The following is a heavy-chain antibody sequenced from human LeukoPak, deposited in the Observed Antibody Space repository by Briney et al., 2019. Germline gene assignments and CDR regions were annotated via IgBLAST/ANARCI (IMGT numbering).Heavy chain of an antibody. Sequence: PGGSLRLSCAGSGFTFRSYAMSWVRQSPVKGLEWVSAISDSGDGTYYADSVKARFTISRDNSKNTVYLQMNSLRAEDSALYYCARAFIGVAGFFDYWGLGTLVTVSS. CDR1: GFTFRSYA. V-gene: IGHV3-23*01. J-gene: IGHJ4*02. D-gene: IGHD6-13*01. CDR3: ARAFIGVAGFFDY. CDR2: ISDSGDGT.